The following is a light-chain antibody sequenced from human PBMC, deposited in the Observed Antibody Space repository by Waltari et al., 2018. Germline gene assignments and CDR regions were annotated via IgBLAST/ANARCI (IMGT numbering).Light chain of an antibody. V-gene: IGKV1-39*01. Sequence: DIQMTQFPSSLSASVGDRVSISCRASQRVSSYLNWYQQKPGKAPKLLIYATSSLQSGVPSRFSGSGAGTDFNLTISSLPPEDFATYYCQQSYSLFTFGPGTKVD. J-gene: IGKJ3*01. CDR2: ATS. CDR3: QQSYSLFT. CDR1: QRVSSY.